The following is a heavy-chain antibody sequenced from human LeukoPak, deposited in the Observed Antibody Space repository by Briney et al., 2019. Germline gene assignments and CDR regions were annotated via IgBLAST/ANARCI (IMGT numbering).Heavy chain of an antibody. J-gene: IGHJ4*02. CDR3: AKVRCSTSCYFDY. CDR1: RFTFDGYA. V-gene: IGHV3-9*01. Sequence: GGSLRLSCAASRFTFDGYAMHWVRQAPGKGLEWVSGISWNSGSIGYADSVKGRFTISRDNAKNSLYLQMNSLRAEDTALYYCAKVRCSTSCYFDYWGQGTLVTVSS. CDR2: ISWNSGSI. D-gene: IGHD2-2*01.